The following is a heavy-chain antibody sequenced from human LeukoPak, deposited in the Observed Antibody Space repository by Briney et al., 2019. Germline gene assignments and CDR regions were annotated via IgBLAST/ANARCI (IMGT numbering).Heavy chain of an antibody. CDR2: IHYSGST. D-gene: IGHD3-10*01. J-gene: IGHJ4*02. CDR1: GGSISSGDYY. V-gene: IGHV4-30-4*01. CDR3: ARVWFGELSIDY. Sequence: SETLSLTCTVSGGSISSGDYYWSWIRQPPGKGLEWIGYIHYSGSTYYNPSLKSRVTISVDTSKNQFSLKLSSVTAADTAVYYCARVWFGELSIDYWGQGTLVTVSS.